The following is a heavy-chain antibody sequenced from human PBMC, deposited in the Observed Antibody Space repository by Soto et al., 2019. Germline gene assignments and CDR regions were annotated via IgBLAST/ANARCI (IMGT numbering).Heavy chain of an antibody. V-gene: IGHV5-51*01. J-gene: IGHJ4*02. CDR3: ARQGYCSNTACYTVDY. D-gene: IGHD2-2*02. CDR2: IYPGDSNT. Sequence: GEALKISCRGSVYGFTSYWNWWFRQMPAKSLEWMGIIYPGDSNTRYSPSFQGQVTISADKSISSAYLQWSSLKASDTAMYYCARQGYCSNTACYTVDYWGQGTLVTVSS. CDR1: VYGFTSYW.